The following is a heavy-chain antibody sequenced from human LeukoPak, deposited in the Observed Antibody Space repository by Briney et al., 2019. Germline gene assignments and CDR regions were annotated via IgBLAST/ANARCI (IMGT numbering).Heavy chain of an antibody. J-gene: IGHJ4*02. CDR1: GYTFTGYY. CDR3: ARDWAPYYYGSSGDIEWYFDY. D-gene: IGHD3-22*01. Sequence: ASVKVSCKASGYTFTGYYMHWVRQAPGQGLEWMGWINPNSGGTNYAQKFQGRVTMTRDTSISTAYMELSRLRSDDTAVYYCARDWAPYYYGSSGDIEWYFDYWGQGTLVTVSS. V-gene: IGHV1-2*02. CDR2: INPNSGGT.